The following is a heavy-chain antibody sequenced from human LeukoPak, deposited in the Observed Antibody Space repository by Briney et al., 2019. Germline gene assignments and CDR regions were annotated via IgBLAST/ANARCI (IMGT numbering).Heavy chain of an antibody. CDR3: SRADSYGSILDY. V-gene: IGHV3-7*04. D-gene: IGHD5-18*01. CDR1: GFTFSNYW. Sequence: GGSLRLSCAASGFTFSNYWMSRVRQAPGKRLEWVASIDQYGRAKYYVDSVWGRFTFSRDNTKNSLHLQINSLRAEDTAVYYCSRADSYGSILDYWGQGTRVIDSS. CDR2: IDQYGRAK. J-gene: IGHJ4*02.